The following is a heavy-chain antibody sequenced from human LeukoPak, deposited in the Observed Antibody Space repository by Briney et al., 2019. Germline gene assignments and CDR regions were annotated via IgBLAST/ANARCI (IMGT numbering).Heavy chain of an antibody. J-gene: IGHJ6*03. CDR1: GYTFTGYY. CDR3: ARDPGGGYSYGWAIDYYYYMDV. D-gene: IGHD5-18*01. CDR2: INPNSGGT. Sequence: ASVKVSCKASGYTFTGYYMHWVRQAPGQGLEWMGWINPNSGGTNYAQKLQGRVTMTRDTSISTAYMELSRLRSDDTAVYYCARDPGGGYSYGWAIDYYYYMDVWGKGTTVTVSS. V-gene: IGHV1-2*02.